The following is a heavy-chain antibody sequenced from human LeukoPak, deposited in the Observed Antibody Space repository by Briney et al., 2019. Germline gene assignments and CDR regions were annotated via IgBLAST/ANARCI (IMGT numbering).Heavy chain of an antibody. Sequence: GGSLRLSCAASRFTFSSYSMNWVRQAQGKGLEWVSSISSSSSYIYYADSVKGRFTISRDNAKNSLYLQMNSLRAEDTAVYYCARARPGTNGVPAFAYWGQGTVVTVSS. CDR2: ISSSSSYI. J-gene: IGHJ4*02. V-gene: IGHV3-21*01. CDR3: ARARPGTNGVPAFAY. CDR1: RFTFSSYS. D-gene: IGHD2-8*01.